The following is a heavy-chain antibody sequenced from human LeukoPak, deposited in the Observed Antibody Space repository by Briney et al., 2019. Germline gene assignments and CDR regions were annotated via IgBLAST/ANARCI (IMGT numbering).Heavy chain of an antibody. V-gene: IGHV5-51*01. CDR1: GYSFTSYW. Sequence: GESLKISCKGSGYSFTSYWIGWVRQMPGKGLEWMGIIYPGDSDTRYSPSFQGQVTISADKSISTAYLQWSSLKASDTAMYYCARCYDLWSGYPNWFDPWGQGTLVTVSS. CDR3: ARCYDLWSGYPNWFDP. D-gene: IGHD3-3*01. J-gene: IGHJ5*02. CDR2: IYPGDSDT.